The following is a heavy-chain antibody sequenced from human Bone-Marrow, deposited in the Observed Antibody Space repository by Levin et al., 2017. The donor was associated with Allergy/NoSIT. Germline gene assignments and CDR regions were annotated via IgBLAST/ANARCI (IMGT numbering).Heavy chain of an antibody. D-gene: IGHD1-1*01. Sequence: SGGSLRLSCAASGFTFSSYSMHWVRQAPGKGLEYVSAITGDGGSTYYANSVKGRFTISRDNSENTLYLQMGSLRAEDMAVYYCARVGAATLDYWGQGTLVTVSS. J-gene: IGHJ4*02. CDR2: ITGDGGST. CDR3: ARVGAATLDY. V-gene: IGHV3-64*01. CDR1: GFTFSSYS.